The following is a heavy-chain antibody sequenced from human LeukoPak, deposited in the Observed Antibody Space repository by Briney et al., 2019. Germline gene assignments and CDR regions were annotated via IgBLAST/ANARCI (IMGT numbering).Heavy chain of an antibody. V-gene: IGHV3-23*01. J-gene: IGHJ4*02. CDR1: GFTFSNFA. D-gene: IGHD3-22*01. CDR2: VSGSGDTT. Sequence: GGSLRLSCAASGFTFSNFAMTWVRQAPGKGLEWVSGVSGSGDTTYYADSVGGRFTISRENSKNILYLQMNSLRAEDTAVYYCAKSRAPHGGYYDSSGYYSFGTAYYFDYWGQGTLVTVSS. CDR3: AKSRAPHGGYYDSSGYYSFGTAYYFDY.